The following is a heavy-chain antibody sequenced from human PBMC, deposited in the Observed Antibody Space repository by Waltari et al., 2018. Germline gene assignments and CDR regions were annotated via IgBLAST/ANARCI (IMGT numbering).Heavy chain of an antibody. CDR3: ARVQLYYGSGSYFDY. J-gene: IGHJ4*02. CDR1: GYSISSGYY. Sequence: QVQLQESGPGLVKPSETLSLTCAVSGYSISSGYYWGWIRQPPGKGLEWIGSIYHSGSTYNSPSLKSRVTISVDPSNNQFSLKLSSVTAADTAVYYCARVQLYYGSGSYFDYWGQGTLVTVSS. V-gene: IGHV4-38-2*01. D-gene: IGHD3-10*01. CDR2: IYHSGST.